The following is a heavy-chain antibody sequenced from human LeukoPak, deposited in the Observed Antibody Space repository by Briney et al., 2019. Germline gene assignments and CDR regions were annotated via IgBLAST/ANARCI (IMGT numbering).Heavy chain of an antibody. Sequence: ASVKVSCKASGYTFTGYYMHWVRQAPGQGLEWMGWINPNSGGTNYAQKLQGRVTMTRDTSINAAYMELSGLNSDDTAMYYCARGSYYGSGAYTTRPFDFWGQGALVTVSS. CDR1: GYTFTGYY. CDR2: INPNSGGT. CDR3: ARGSYYGSGAYTTRPFDF. J-gene: IGHJ4*02. V-gene: IGHV1-2*02. D-gene: IGHD3-10*01.